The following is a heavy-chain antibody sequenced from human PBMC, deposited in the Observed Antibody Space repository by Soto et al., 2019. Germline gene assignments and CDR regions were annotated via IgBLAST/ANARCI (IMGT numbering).Heavy chain of an antibody. CDR1: GYTFTSYG. Sequence: ASVKVSCKASGYTFTSYGISWVRQAPGQGLEWMGWISAYNGNTNYAQKLQGRVTMTTDTSTSTAYMELRSLRSDDTAAYYCARQYSSSWYVSWSTEHPTLGMDVWGQGTTVTVSS. V-gene: IGHV1-18*01. J-gene: IGHJ6*02. CDR2: ISAYNGNT. D-gene: IGHD6-13*01. CDR3: ARQYSSSWYVSWSTEHPTLGMDV.